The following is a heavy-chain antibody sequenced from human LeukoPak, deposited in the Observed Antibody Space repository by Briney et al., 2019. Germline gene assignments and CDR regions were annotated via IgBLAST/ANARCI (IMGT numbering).Heavy chain of an antibody. D-gene: IGHD3-10*01. V-gene: IGHV4-59*08. J-gene: IGHJ4*02. Sequence: SETLSLTCTVSGDSISSYYWSWIRQPPGKGLEWIGYIYYSGSTNYNPSLKSRVTISVDTSKNQFSLKLSSVTAADTAVYYCARHRSVTGRYFDYWGQGTLVAVSS. CDR1: GDSISSYY. CDR2: IYYSGST. CDR3: ARHRSVTGRYFDY.